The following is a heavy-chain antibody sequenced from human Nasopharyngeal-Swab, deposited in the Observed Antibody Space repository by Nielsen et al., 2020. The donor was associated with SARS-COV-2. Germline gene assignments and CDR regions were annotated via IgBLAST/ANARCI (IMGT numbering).Heavy chain of an antibody. D-gene: IGHD3-22*01. V-gene: IGHV1-69*01. CDR3: AREGAHYYDSSGYFSHDH. Sequence: VRQMPGKGLEWMGGIIPIFGTANYAQKFQGRVTITADESTRTAYMELSSLRSEGTAMYYCAREGAHYYDSSGYFSHDHWGQGTLVTVSS. J-gene: IGHJ4*02. CDR2: IIPIFGTA.